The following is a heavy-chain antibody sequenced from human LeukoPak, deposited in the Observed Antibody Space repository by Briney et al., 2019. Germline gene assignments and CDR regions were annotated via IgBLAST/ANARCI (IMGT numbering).Heavy chain of an antibody. CDR2: IYHSGST. CDR1: GGSISSSNW. V-gene: IGHV4-4*02. D-gene: IGHD6-13*01. Sequence: PSGTLSLTCAVSGGSISSSNWWSWVRQPPGKGLEWIGEIYHSGSTNYSPSLKSRVTLSVDKSKNQFSLKLSSVTAADTAVYYWARGRGVYSSSWYVGGQEPRATVPS. CDR3: ARGRGVYSSSWYV. J-gene: IGHJ4*02.